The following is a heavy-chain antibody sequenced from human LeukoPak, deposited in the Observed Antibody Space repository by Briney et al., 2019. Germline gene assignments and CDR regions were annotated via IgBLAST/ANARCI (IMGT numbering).Heavy chain of an antibody. J-gene: IGHJ5*02. V-gene: IGHV4-39*01. D-gene: IGHD3-22*01. CDR3: ARHYYDSSGLRDWFDP. CDR1: GGSISSSSYY. CDR2: IYYSGST. Sequence: SETLSLTCTVSGGSISSSSYYWGWIRQPPGKGLEWIGSIYYSGSTYYNPSLKSRVTISVDTSKNQFSLKLSSVTAADTAVYYCARHYYDSSGLRDWFDPWGQGTLVAVSS.